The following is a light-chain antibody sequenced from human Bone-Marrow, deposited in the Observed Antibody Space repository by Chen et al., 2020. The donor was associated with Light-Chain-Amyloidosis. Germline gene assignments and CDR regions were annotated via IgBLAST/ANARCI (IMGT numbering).Light chain of an antibody. CDR3: QVWDRSSDRPV. CDR1: NIGSTS. CDR2: DDS. V-gene: IGLV3-21*02. J-gene: IGLJ3*02. Sequence: SYVLTQPSSVSVAPGQTATTDCGGNNIGSTSVHWYQQTPGQAPLLVVYDDSDRPSGIPERLSGSNSGNTATLTSSRVEAGDEADYYCQVWDRSSDRPVFGGGTKLTVL.